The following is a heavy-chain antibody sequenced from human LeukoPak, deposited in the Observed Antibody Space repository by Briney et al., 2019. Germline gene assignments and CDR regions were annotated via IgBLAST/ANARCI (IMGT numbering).Heavy chain of an antibody. CDR1: GFTFSSYA. Sequence: GRSLRLSCAASGFTFSSYAMHWVHQAPGKGLEWVAVISYDGSNKYYADSVKGRFTISRDNSKNTLYLQMNSLRAEDTAVYYCARGLGSGSYYRYFDYWGQGTLVTVSS. V-gene: IGHV3-30*04. J-gene: IGHJ4*02. D-gene: IGHD1-26*01. CDR3: ARGLGSGSYYRYFDY. CDR2: ISYDGSNK.